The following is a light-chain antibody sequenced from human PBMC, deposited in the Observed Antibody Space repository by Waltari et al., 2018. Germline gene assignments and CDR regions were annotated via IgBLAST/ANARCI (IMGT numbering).Light chain of an antibody. CDR2: VNSDGIH. V-gene: IGLV4-69*02. Sequence: QLALTQSPSASASLGASVKLTCTLNSGHSSNVVQWIHQQPEKGPRYLMKVNSDGIHSKGADIPDRFSGSGSGAERYLTISSLQSEDEADYYCQTGGHGTWVFGGGTKLTVL. J-gene: IGLJ3*02. CDR3: QTGGHGTWV. CDR1: SGHSSNV.